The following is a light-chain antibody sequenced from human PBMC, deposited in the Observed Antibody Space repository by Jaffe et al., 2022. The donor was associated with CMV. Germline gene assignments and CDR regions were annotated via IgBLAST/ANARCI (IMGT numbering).Light chain of an antibody. J-gene: IGKJ4*01. CDR3: QQTDNWPLT. Sequence: IVMTQSPATLSVSPGERATLSCRASQSVSSNLTWYQQKPGQAPRLLLYDASTRATGIPARFSGSGSGTEFTLTISSLQSEDFAVYFCQQTDNWPLTFGGGTKVEIK. CDR2: DAS. V-gene: IGKV3-15*01. CDR1: QSVSSN.